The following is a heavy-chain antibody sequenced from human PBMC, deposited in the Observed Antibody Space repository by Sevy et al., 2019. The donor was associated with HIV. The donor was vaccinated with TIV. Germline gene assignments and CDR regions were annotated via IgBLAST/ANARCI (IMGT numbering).Heavy chain of an antibody. CDR1: GVTLGDYD. D-gene: IGHD6-13*01. J-gene: IGHJ4*02. Sequence: GESLKISCTVSGVTLGDYDMSWVRQAPGKGLEWVGFIRSKAYGGTTEYAASVRGRFTISRDDSKSIAYLQMNSLKTEDTAVYYCTSDLAAAGTPLDYWGQGTLVTVSS. CDR2: IRSKAYGGTT. CDR3: TSDLAAAGTPLDY. V-gene: IGHV3-49*04.